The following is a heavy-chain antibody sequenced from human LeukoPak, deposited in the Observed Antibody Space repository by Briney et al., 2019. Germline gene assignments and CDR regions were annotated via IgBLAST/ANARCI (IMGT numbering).Heavy chain of an antibody. Sequence: GGSLRLSCAASGFSFSDYWMTWVRQAPGKGLEWVAHIKQDESEKYYVDSIKGRFAISRDNAKNLVYLQMNSLRAEDTAVYYCARGWNYAFRFDYWGQGTLVTASS. CDR1: GFSFSDYW. J-gene: IGHJ4*02. CDR2: IKQDESEK. D-gene: IGHD1-7*01. CDR3: ARGWNYAFRFDY. V-gene: IGHV3-7*01.